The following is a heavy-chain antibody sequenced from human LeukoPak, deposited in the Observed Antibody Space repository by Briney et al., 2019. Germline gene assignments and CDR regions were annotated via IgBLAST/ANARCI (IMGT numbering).Heavy chain of an antibody. D-gene: IGHD3-22*01. Sequence: GGSLRLSCAASGFTFGSYGTSWVRQAPGKGLEWVSFITPNADRTSYADSVEGRFTISRDNPRNTLYMQMNSLRDEDTAVYYCVIMHGYYDGSGYWVQWGQGTLVTVSS. V-gene: IGHV3-23*01. CDR3: VIMHGYYDGSGYWVQ. J-gene: IGHJ1*01. CDR2: ITPNADRT. CDR1: GFTFGSYG.